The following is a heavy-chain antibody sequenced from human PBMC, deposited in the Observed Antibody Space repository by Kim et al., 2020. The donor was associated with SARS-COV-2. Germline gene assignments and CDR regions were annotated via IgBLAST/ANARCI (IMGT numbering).Heavy chain of an antibody. V-gene: IGHV3-11*05. Sequence: GGSLRLSCAASGFTFSDYYMSWIRQAPGKGLEWVSYISSSSSYTNYADSVKGRFTISRDNAKNSLYLQMNSLRAEDTAVYYCARGDNWNYGSYFDYWGQGTLVTFSS. CDR2: ISSSSSYT. D-gene: IGHD1-7*01. J-gene: IGHJ4*02. CDR3: ARGDNWNYGSYFDY. CDR1: GFTFSDYY.